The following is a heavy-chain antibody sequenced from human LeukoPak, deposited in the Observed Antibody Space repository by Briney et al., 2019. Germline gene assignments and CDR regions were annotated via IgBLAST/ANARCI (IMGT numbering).Heavy chain of an antibody. CDR1: GLTFSNYW. D-gene: IGHD4-17*01. V-gene: IGHV3-23*01. CDR3: AKAPGTTVTRGFDY. J-gene: IGHJ4*02. CDR2: ISGSGNST. Sequence: GGSLRLSCAASGLTFSNYWMDWVRQAPGKGLEWVSAISGSGNSTFYANSVRGRFTISRDISKNTLYLQMNSLRAEDTAVYDCAKAPGTTVTRGFDYWGQGTLVTVSS.